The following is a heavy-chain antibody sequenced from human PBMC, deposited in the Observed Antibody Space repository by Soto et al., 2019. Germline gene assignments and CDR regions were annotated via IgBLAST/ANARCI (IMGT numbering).Heavy chain of an antibody. J-gene: IGHJ4*02. CDR2: IYYSGDT. D-gene: IGHD6-13*01. CDR1: GGSISSGGYY. V-gene: IGHV4-39*01. CDR3: ASLQVPGNFDY. Sequence: SETLSLTCTVSGGSISSGGYYWAWVRQPPGKGLEWIANIYYSGDTYFHPSLRSRLTVSVDTSKNQFSLKLSSLTAADTAMYYCASLQVPGNFDYWGQGTLVTVSS.